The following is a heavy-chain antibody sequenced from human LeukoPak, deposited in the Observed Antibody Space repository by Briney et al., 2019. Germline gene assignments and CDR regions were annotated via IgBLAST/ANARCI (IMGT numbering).Heavy chain of an antibody. V-gene: IGHV3-48*01. Sequence: PGGXLRLSCAASGFTFSTYSMNWVRQAPGKGLEGVSEISSSRSSKYYAESVRGRFTISRDNDKNRLYVQMNRLRAGDTALYYCAKERGGYSAMAAFDLCGQGTMLTVSS. D-gene: IGHD5-12*01. CDR2: ISSSRSSK. CDR3: AKERGGYSAMAAFDL. CDR1: GFTFSTYS. J-gene: IGHJ3*01.